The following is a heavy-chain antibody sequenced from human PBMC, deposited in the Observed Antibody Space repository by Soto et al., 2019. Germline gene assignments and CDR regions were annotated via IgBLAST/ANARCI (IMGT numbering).Heavy chain of an antibody. V-gene: IGHV3-23*01. CDR3: ARGGVGYCSGGSCYSFLFDP. D-gene: IGHD2-15*01. CDR1: GFTFSSYA. Sequence: PGGSLRLSCAASGFTFSSYAMSWVRQAPGKGLEWVSAISGSGGSTYYADSVKGRFTISRDNAKNTLYLQMNSLRAEDTAVYYCARGGVGYCSGGSCYSFLFDPWGQGTLVTVSS. CDR2: ISGSGGST. J-gene: IGHJ5*02.